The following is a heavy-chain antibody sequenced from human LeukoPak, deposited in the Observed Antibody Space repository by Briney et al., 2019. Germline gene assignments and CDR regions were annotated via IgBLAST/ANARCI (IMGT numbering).Heavy chain of an antibody. CDR1: GFIFSDYN. D-gene: IGHD5/OR15-5a*01. CDR3: AKDVSGSIDS. J-gene: IGHJ4*02. CDR2: ISGGGGRT. Sequence: GGSLRLSCAASGFIFSDYNMHWVRQVPGKGLEWVSIISGGGGRTSYADSVKGRVTISRDNSKNSLYLHMTSLRTEDPAFYSCAKDVSGSIDSWGQGTLVTV. V-gene: IGHV3-43*02.